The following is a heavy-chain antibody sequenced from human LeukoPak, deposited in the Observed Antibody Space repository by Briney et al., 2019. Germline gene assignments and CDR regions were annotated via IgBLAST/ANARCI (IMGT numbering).Heavy chain of an antibody. CDR1: GFTFSSYW. D-gene: IGHD3-16*02. Sequence: GGSLRLSCAASGFTFSSYWMHWVRQAPGKGLVWVSRINSDGTSTSNADSVKGRFTISRDNAKNTLYLQMNSLRAEDTAVYYCARNYVWGSYRYFDYWGQGTLVTVSS. CDR3: ARNYVWGSYRYFDY. J-gene: IGHJ4*02. CDR2: INSDGTST. V-gene: IGHV3-74*01.